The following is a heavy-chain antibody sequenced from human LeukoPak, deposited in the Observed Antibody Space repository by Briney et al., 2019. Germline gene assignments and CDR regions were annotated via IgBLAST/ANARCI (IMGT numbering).Heavy chain of an antibody. Sequence: PSETLSLTCTGSGGSISSSSHYWGWIRQPPGKGLEWIGSIYYSGSTYYNPSLKSRVTISVDTSKNQFSLKLSSVTAADTAVYYCARHVPATIFFNWFDPWGQGTLVTVSS. CDR1: GGSISSSSHY. D-gene: IGHD3-3*01. V-gene: IGHV4-39*01. J-gene: IGHJ5*02. CDR2: IYYSGST. CDR3: ARHVPATIFFNWFDP.